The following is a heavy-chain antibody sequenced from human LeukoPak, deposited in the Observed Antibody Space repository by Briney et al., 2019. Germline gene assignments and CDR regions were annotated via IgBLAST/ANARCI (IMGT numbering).Heavy chain of an antibody. J-gene: IGHJ6*02. Sequence: PGGSLRLSCAASGFTFSSYGMHWVRQAPGKGLEWVAVIWYDGSNKYYADSVKGRFTISRDNSKNTLYLQMNSLRAEDTAVYYCAGDLKYSSGWYGTSNYYAMDVWGQGTTVTVSS. D-gene: IGHD6-19*01. CDR2: IWYDGSNK. CDR3: AGDLKYSSGWYGTSNYYAMDV. CDR1: GFTFSSYG. V-gene: IGHV3-33*01.